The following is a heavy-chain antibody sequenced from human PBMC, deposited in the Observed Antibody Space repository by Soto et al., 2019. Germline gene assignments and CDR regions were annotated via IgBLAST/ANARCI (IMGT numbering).Heavy chain of an antibody. CDR2: IYYSGST. Sequence: SETLSLTCTVSGGSISSGDYYWSWIRQPPGKGLEWIGYIYYSGSTYYNPSLKSRVTISVDTSKNQFSLKLSSVTAADTAVYYCARETGHCSGGSCYLNFDYWGQGTLVTVSS. CDR3: ARETGHCSGGSCYLNFDY. V-gene: IGHV4-30-4*01. J-gene: IGHJ4*02. CDR1: GGSISSGDYY. D-gene: IGHD2-15*01.